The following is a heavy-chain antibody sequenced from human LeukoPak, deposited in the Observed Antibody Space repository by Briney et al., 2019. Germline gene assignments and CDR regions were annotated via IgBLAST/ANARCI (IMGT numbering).Heavy chain of an antibody. D-gene: IGHD3-16*01. J-gene: IGHJ4*02. Sequence: GGSLRLSCASSGFSFSTYGMHWVRQAPGKGLEWVALIWNAGTNTYYADSVKGRFTISRDNSKNTLYLQMNSLRAEDTAVYYCAGDTPPGGDYYFDYWGQGTLVIVSS. CDR2: IWNAGTNT. CDR1: GFSFSTYG. V-gene: IGHV3-33*01. CDR3: AGDTPPGGDYYFDY.